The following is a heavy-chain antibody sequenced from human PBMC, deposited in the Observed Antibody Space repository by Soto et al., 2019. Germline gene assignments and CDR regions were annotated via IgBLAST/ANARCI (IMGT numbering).Heavy chain of an antibody. CDR1: GYTFTSYD. D-gene: IGHD4-17*01. CDR3: ARTLYGDNVDY. CDR2: MNPNSGNT. J-gene: IGHJ4*02. Sequence: QVQLVQSGAEVKKPGASVKVSCKASGYTFTSYDINWARQATGQGLEWMGWMNPNSGNTAYAQKFQGRVTMTRNTAMGTAYMELSSLGSEDTAVYYCARTLYGDNVDYWGQGTLVTVSS. V-gene: IGHV1-8*01.